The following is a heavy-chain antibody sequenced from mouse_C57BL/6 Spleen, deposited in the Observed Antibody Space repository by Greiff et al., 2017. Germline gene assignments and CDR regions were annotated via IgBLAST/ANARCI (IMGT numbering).Heavy chain of an antibody. J-gene: IGHJ2*01. V-gene: IGHV3-6*01. CDR3: ARDSNRYFDY. CDR1: GYSITSGYY. Sequence: VQLQQSGPGLVKPSQSLSLTCSVTGYSITSGYYWNWIRQLPGNKLEWMGYISYDGSNNYNPSLKNRISITRDTSKNRSFLKLNSVTTEDTATYYCARDSNRYFDYWGQGTTLTVSS. CDR2: ISYDGSN.